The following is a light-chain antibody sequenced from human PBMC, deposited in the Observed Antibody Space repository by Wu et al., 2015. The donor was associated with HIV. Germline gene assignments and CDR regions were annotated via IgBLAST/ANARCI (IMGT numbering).Light chain of an antibody. J-gene: IGKJ2*01. Sequence: EIVLTQSPGTLSLSPGARATLSCRASQSVKNNYLAWYQQKPGQAPRLLIYGASTRATGIPARLSGSGSGTEFTLTISSLQSEDFAVYYCQQYDNWYTFGQGTNLEIK. CDR2: GAS. V-gene: IGKV3-15*01. CDR1: QSVKNN. CDR3: QQYDNWYT.